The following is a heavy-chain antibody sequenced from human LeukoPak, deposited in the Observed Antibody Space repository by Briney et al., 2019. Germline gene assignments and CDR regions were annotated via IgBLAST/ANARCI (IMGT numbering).Heavy chain of an antibody. CDR3: ARDFLHLGG. CDR1: GFTFSNYA. J-gene: IGHJ3*01. Sequence: PGGSLRLSCAASGFTFSNYAMSWVRQAPGKGLEWVSAISGSGDNTYYADSVKGRFTVSRDNSKNTLYMQMKSLRAEDTAVYYCARDFLHLGGWGQGTMVTVSS. CDR2: ISGSGDNT. V-gene: IGHV3-23*01. D-gene: IGHD3-16*01.